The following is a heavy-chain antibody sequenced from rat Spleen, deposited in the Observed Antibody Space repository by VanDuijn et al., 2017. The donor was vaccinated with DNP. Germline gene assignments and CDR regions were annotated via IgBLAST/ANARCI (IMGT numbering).Heavy chain of an antibody. J-gene: IGHJ4*01. V-gene: IGHV3-1*01. CDR1: GYSITSSY. Sequence: EVQLQESGPGLVKPSQSLSLTCSVTGYSITSSYRWNWIRKFPENKMEYIGHISYSGTTNYNPSLKSRISITRDTSKNQFFLQLSSVTTEDTATYYCARSVRATSYYAMDAWGQGTSVTVSS. CDR2: ISYSGTT. CDR3: ARSVRATSYYAMDA. D-gene: IGHD1-3*01.